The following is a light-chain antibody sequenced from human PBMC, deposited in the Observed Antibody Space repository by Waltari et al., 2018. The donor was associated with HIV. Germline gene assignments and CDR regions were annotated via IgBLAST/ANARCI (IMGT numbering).Light chain of an antibody. Sequence: DIQMTQSPSTLSASVGDRVTITCRASRNIRNWLDGYQQKPGKAPKLLIYKVSTLESGVPSRFSGSGSGTEFTLTISGLQPDDSATYYCXQFNYFWTFGQGTKVEIK. V-gene: IGKV1-5*03. CDR1: RNIRNW. CDR2: KVS. J-gene: IGKJ1*01. CDR3: XQFNYFWT.